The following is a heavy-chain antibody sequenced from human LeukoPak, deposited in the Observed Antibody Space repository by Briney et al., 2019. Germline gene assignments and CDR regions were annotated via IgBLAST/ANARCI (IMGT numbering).Heavy chain of an antibody. Sequence: GGSLRLSCAASGFTFSSYAMSWVRQAPGRGLEWVSAISGSGGSTYYADSVKGRFTISRDNSKNTLYLQMNSLRAEDTAVYYCASYSSSRSAGSLDYWGQGTLVTVSS. J-gene: IGHJ4*02. CDR3: ASYSSSRSAGSLDY. CDR1: GFTFSSYA. CDR2: ISGSGGST. V-gene: IGHV3-23*01. D-gene: IGHD6-13*01.